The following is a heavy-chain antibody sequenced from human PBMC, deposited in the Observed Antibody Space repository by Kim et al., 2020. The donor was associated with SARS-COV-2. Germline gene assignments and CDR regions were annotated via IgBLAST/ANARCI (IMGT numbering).Heavy chain of an antibody. CDR2: DGSFI. D-gene: IGHD3-22*01. CDR3: VRDSSGSY. Sequence: DGSFIHYADSVTGRFTISRDNTKNTVFLQMNSLRVEDTALYYCVRDSSGSYWGQGTLVSVSS. V-gene: IGHV3-74*01. J-gene: IGHJ4*02.